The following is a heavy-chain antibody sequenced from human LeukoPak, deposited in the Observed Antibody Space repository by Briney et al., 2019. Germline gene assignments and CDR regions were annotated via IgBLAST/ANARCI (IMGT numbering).Heavy chain of an antibody. V-gene: IGHV3-9*03. Sequence: GRSLRLSCAASGFTFDDYAMHWVRQAPGKGLEWVSGISWNSGSIGYADSVKGRFTISRDNAKNSLYLQMNSLRAEDMALYYCAKGTDYGGNSWYFDLWGRGTLVTVSS. CDR2: ISWNSGSI. J-gene: IGHJ2*01. CDR1: GFTFDDYA. D-gene: IGHD4-23*01. CDR3: AKGTDYGGNSWYFDL.